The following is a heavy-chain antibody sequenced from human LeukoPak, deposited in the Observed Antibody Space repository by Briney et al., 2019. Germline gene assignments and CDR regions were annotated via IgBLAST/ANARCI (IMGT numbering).Heavy chain of an antibody. CDR1: GFTFSTYS. D-gene: IGHD5-18*01. J-gene: IGHJ4*02. V-gene: IGHV3-21*01. CDR2: IGSSSSYI. Sequence: GGSLRLXCAASGFTFSTYSMNWVRQAPGEGLEWVSYIGSSSSYIDYAGSVRGRFTVSRDNAKNSLYLQMNSLRDEDTAVYYCVAMGYNYFDPWGQGSLVIVSS. CDR3: VAMGYNYFDP.